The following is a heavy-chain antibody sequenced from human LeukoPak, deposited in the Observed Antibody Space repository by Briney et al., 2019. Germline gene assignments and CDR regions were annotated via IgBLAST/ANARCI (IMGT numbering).Heavy chain of an antibody. CDR1: GFTFSSYA. Sequence: GGSLRLSCAASGFTFSSYAMHWVRQAPGKGLEWVAVISYDGSNKYYADSVKGRFTISRDNSKNTLYLQMNSLRAEDTAVYYCATLVPAAKWGDYWGQGTLVTVSS. J-gene: IGHJ4*02. CDR3: ATLVPAAKWGDY. CDR2: ISYDGSNK. D-gene: IGHD2-2*01. V-gene: IGHV3-30-3*01.